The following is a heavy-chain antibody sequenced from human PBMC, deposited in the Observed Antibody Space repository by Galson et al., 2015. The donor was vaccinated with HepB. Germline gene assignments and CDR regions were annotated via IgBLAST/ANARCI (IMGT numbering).Heavy chain of an antibody. CDR2: VKSDGSVT. CDR1: GFTLSSYW. Sequence: SLRLSCAASGFTLSSYWMHWVRQAPGKGLVWVSRVKSDGSVTTYADSVKGRFTISRDNAKNTLYLQMNDLRAEDTAVYYCARDSPLPGPTIDYWGQGTLVTVSS. J-gene: IGHJ4*02. V-gene: IGHV3-74*01. D-gene: IGHD1-26*01. CDR3: ARDSPLPGPTIDY.